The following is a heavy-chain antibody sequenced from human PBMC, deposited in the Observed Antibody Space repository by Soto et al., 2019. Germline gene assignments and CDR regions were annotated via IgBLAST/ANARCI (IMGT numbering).Heavy chain of an antibody. V-gene: IGHV4-34*01. CDR3: ARGKADYDFWSGYFSVQLDY. CDR1: GGSFSCYY. D-gene: IGHD3-3*01. J-gene: IGHJ4*02. Sequence: SETLSLTCAVYGGSFSCYYWSWIRQPPGKGLEWIGEINHSGSTNYNPSLKSRVTISVDTSKNQFSLKLSSVTAADTAVYYCARGKADYDFWSGYFSVQLDYWGQGTLVTVSS. CDR2: INHSGST.